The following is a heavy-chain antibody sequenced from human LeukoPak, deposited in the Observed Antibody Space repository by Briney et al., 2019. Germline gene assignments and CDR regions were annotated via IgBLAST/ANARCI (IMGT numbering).Heavy chain of an antibody. CDR2: VYYSGST. J-gene: IGHJ5*02. CDR3: AREFYDSSGYTSNWFDP. D-gene: IGHD3-22*01. V-gene: IGHV4-59*01. Sequence: PSETLSLTCTVSGGSISSYYWSWIRQPPGKGLEWIGYVYYSGSTNYNPSLKSRVTISVDTSKNQFSLKLSSVTAADTAVYYCAREFYDSSGYTSNWFDPWGQGTLVTVSS. CDR1: GGSISSYY.